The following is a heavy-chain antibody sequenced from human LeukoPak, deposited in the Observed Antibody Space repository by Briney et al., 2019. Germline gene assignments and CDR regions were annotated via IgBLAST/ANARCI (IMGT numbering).Heavy chain of an antibody. Sequence: ASVNVSFKASGGTFISYAISWVRQAPGQGLEWMGWISAYNGNTNYAQKLQGRVTMTTDTYTSTAYIELSRLRADDTAVYYCARDFTRFSLLSDRPAGKYYGMEDWGQGTTVTVSS. CDR1: GGTFISYA. V-gene: IGHV1-18*01. D-gene: IGHD3-16*01. CDR3: ARDFTRFSLLSDRPAGKYYGMED. J-gene: IGHJ6*02. CDR2: ISAYNGNT.